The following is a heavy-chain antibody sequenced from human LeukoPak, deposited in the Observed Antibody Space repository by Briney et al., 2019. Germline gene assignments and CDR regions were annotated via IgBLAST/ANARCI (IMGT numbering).Heavy chain of an antibody. D-gene: IGHD2-15*01. CDR1: GGSISSYY. CDR2: IYYSGST. Sequence: SETLSLTCTVSGGSISSYYWSWIRQPPGKGLEWIGYIYYSGSTNYNPSLKSRVTISVDTSKNQFSLKLSTVTAADTAVYYCARGRLGYCSGGSCYTDWPFDYWGQGTLVIVSS. V-gene: IGHV4-59*01. J-gene: IGHJ4*02. CDR3: ARGRLGYCSGGSCYTDWPFDY.